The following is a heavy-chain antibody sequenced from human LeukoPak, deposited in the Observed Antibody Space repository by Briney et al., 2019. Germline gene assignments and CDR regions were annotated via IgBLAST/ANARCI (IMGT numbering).Heavy chain of an antibody. Sequence: ASVKVSCKASGYTFTGYYMHWVRQAPGQGLESMGWINPNSGGTNYAQKFQGRVTMTRDTSISTAYMELSRLRSDDTAVYYCARLPDYGSGSYGEDYWGQGTLVTVSS. J-gene: IGHJ4*02. CDR3: ARLPDYGSGSYGEDY. CDR1: GYTFTGYY. D-gene: IGHD3-10*01. CDR2: INPNSGGT. V-gene: IGHV1-2*02.